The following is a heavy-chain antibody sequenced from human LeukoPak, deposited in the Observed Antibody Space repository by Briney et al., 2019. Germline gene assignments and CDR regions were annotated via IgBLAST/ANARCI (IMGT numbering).Heavy chain of an antibody. CDR3: GKEGGA. V-gene: IGHV3-23*01. CDR1: GFRFSDFT. J-gene: IGHJ5*02. CDR2: IGGRGGST. D-gene: IGHD3-16*01. Sequence: GGSLRLSCAASGFRFSDFTMTWVRQAPGKGPEWVSAIGGRGGSTYYADSLGGRFTISKDNSKDMLYLQMNSLKVEDTATYYCGKEGGAWGQGTKVTVSS.